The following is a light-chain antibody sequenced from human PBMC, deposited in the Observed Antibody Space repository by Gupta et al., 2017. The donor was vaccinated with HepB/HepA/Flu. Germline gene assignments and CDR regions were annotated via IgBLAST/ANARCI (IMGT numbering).Light chain of an antibody. CDR3: CSFAGSGTVV. V-gene: IGLV2-23*02. Sequence: QSVLTQPASVSGSPGQSITISCTGPRSDIGSYSLVSWFQQHPGQAPKLIIYAVTKRPSGISHRFSASKSGSTASLTISALQTDDAAHYYCCSFAGSGTVVFGGGTQLTVL. CDR1: RSDIGSYSL. CDR2: AVT. J-gene: IGLJ3*02.